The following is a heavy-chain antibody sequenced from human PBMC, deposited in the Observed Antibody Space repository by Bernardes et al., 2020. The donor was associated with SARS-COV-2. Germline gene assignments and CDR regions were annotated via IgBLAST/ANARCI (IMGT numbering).Heavy chain of an antibody. J-gene: IGHJ6*02. D-gene: IGHD3-3*01. CDR2: ISYDGSNQ. Sequence: GGSLIRSCAASGFTFSDNALHWVRQAPGKGLAWVAVISYDGSNQYYADSVKGRFTISRDNSKDTLYLQMNGLRDEDTALYYCARGGIFGAVKGGMDVWGQGTTVTVSS. CDR1: GFTFSDNA. CDR3: ARGGIFGAVKGGMDV. V-gene: IGHV3-30-3*01.